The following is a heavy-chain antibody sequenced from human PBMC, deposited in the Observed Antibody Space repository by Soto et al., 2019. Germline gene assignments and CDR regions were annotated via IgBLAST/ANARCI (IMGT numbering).Heavy chain of an antibody. CDR1: GGTFSSYA. CDR3: ARHVPAAGYYYGMDV. D-gene: IGHD2-2*01. CDR2: IIPIFGTA. V-gene: IGHV1-69*12. J-gene: IGHJ6*02. Sequence: QVQLVQSGAEVKKPGSSVKVSCKASGGTFSSYAISWVRQAPGQGLEWMGGIIPIFGTANYAHKFQGRVTITADESTSTAYMELRSLRSEDTAVYYCARHVPAAGYYYGMDVWGQGTPVTVSS.